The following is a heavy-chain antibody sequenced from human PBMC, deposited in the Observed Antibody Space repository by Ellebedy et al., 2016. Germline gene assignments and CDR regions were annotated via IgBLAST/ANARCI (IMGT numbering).Heavy chain of an antibody. CDR3: ARGVNYAFDY. D-gene: IGHD3-16*01. V-gene: IGHV3-21*01. Sequence: GGSLRLSXAASGFTFSSYIINWVRQAPGKGLEWVSSISSSSTYIYYADSMKGRVSISRDNARNSLFLQMSSLRAEDTAVYYCARGVNYAFDYWGQGALVTVSS. CDR1: GFTFSSYI. CDR2: ISSSSTYI. J-gene: IGHJ4*02.